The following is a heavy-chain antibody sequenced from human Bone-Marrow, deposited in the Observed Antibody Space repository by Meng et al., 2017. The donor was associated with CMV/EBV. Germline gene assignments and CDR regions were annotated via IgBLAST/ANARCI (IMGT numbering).Heavy chain of an antibody. J-gene: IGHJ6*02. CDR2: ISAYTGNT. Sequence: ASVKVSCKASGYTFTSYGISWVRQAPGQGLEWMGWISAYTGNTNYAQKLQGRVTMTTDTSTSTAYMELRSLRSDDTAVYYCASSTRPFYGMDVWGQGTTVTVSS. CDR1: GYTFTSYG. CDR3: ASSTRPFYGMDV. V-gene: IGHV1-18*01.